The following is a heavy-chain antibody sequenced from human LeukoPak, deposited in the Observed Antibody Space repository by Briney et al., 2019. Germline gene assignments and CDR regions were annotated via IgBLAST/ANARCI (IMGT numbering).Heavy chain of an antibody. V-gene: IGHV4-59*01. CDR3: ARHIGYDFSVCY. CDR2: IYYSGST. CDR1: GGSISSYY. D-gene: IGHD5-12*01. J-gene: IGHJ4*02. Sequence: SETLSLTCTVSGGSISSYYWSWIRQPPGKGLEWIGYIYYSGSTNYNPSLKSRVTISVDTSKNQFSLKLSSVTAADTAVYYCARHIGYDFSVCYWGQGTLVTVSS.